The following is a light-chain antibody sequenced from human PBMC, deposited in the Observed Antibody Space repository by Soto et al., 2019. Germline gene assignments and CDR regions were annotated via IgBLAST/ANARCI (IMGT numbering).Light chain of an antibody. J-gene: IGLJ2*01. CDR3: SSYTGSSTLGV. Sequence: QSALTQPASVSGSPGQSITISCTGTSSDVGGYNYVSWYQQHPGKAPKLMIYDVSNRPSGVSSRFSGSKSGNTASLTISGLQAEDEADYYCSSYTGSSTLGVFGGGTKLAVL. CDR1: SSDVGGYNY. CDR2: DVS. V-gene: IGLV2-14*01.